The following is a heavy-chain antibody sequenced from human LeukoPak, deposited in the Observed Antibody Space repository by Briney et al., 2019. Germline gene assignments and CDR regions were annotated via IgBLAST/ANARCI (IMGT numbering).Heavy chain of an antibody. J-gene: IGHJ3*02. D-gene: IGHD6-13*01. CDR1: GGSISSYY. Sequence: PSETLSLTCTVSGGSISSYYWSWIRQPPGKGLEWIGYIYYSGCTNYNPSLKSRVTISVDTSKNQFSLKLSSVTAADTAVYYCAREPMYSSSSMRAFDIWGQGTMVTVSS. CDR3: AREPMYSSSSMRAFDI. V-gene: IGHV4-59*01. CDR2: IYYSGCT.